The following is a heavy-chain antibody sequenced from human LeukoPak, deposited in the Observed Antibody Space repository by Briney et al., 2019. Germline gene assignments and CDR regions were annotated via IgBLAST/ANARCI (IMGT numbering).Heavy chain of an antibody. CDR3: ARGTTAYYYYYYYMDV. CDR2: IYYSGST. Sequence: SETLSLTCTVSGGSISSYYWSWIRQPPGKGLEWIGYIYYSGSTNYNPSLTSRVTISVDTSKNQFSLKLSSVTAADTAVYYCARGTTAYYYYYYYMDVWGKGTTVTVSS. V-gene: IGHV4-59*01. J-gene: IGHJ6*03. CDR1: GGSISSYY. D-gene: IGHD4-17*01.